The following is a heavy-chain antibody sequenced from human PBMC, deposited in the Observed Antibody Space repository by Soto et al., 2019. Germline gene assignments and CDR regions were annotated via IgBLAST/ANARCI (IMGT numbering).Heavy chain of an antibody. D-gene: IGHD3-3*01. CDR2: ISYDGSNK. CDR1: GFTFSSYA. J-gene: IGHJ5*02. V-gene: IGHV3-30-3*01. CDR3: ARGGLYYDFWSGYRAPFDP. Sequence: TGGSLRLSCAASGFTFSSYAMHWVRQAPGKGLEWVAVISYDGSNKYYADSVKGRFTISRDNSKNTLYLQMNSLRAEDTAVYYCARGGLYYDFWSGYRAPFDPWGQGTLVTVSS.